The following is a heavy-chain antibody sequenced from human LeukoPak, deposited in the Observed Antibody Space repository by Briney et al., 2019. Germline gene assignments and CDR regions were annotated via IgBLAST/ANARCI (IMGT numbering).Heavy chain of an antibody. CDR3: TTYYYGSGSYYRSFDY. J-gene: IGHJ4*02. Sequence: GGSLRLSCAASGFTFSNAWMSWVRQAPGKGLEWVGCIKSKTDGGTTDYAAPVKGRFTISRDDSKNTLYLQMNSLKTEDTAVYYCTTYYYGSGSYYRSFDYWGRGTLVTVSS. D-gene: IGHD3-10*01. CDR2: IKSKTDGGTT. CDR1: GFTFSNAW. V-gene: IGHV3-15*01.